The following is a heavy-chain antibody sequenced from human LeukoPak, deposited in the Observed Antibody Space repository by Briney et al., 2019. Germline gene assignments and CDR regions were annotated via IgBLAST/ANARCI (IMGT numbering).Heavy chain of an antibody. Sequence: SGTLSLTCAVSGGFISSSNWWSWVRQPPGKGLEWVGEIYHSGSTNYNPSLKSRVTISVDKSKNQFSLKLSSVTAADTAVYYCARGGSTSLYYYYGMDVWGKGTTVTVSS. V-gene: IGHV4-4*02. J-gene: IGHJ6*04. CDR3: ARGGSTSLYYYYGMDV. CDR2: IYHSGST. CDR1: GGFISSSNW. D-gene: IGHD2-2*01.